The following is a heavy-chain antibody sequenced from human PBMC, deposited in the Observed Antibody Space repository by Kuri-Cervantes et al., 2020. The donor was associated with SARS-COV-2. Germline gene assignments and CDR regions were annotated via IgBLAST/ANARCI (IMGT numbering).Heavy chain of an antibody. J-gene: IGHJ4*02. V-gene: IGHV3-21*01. D-gene: IGHD6-19*01. Sequence: GRSRRLSCAASGFTFSSYSMNWVRQAPGKGLEWVSSISSSSSYIYYADSVKGRFTIPRDNAKNSLYLQMNSLRAEDTAVYYCAKGIAVAGTGGFDYWGQGTLVTVSS. CDR2: ISSSSSYI. CDR1: GFTFSSYS. CDR3: AKGIAVAGTGGFDY.